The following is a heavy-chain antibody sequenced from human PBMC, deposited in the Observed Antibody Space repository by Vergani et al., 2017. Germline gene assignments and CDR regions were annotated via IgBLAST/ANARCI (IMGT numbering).Heavy chain of an antibody. CDR3: ASRRPRLNLGSKSNAGTCDS. CDR1: GGSLSGYF. Sequence: QVHLQQRGAGVLKPSETLSLTCGVIGGSLSGYFWSWIRQSPGRGLEWIGEITAIGSAKYSPSAPSRVTISVDTSRGEFTLTVTSVTAADTGLYFCASRRPRLNLGSKSNAGTCDSWGQGTLVTVSS. CDR2: ITAIGSA. V-gene: IGHV4-34*02. D-gene: IGHD2-21*01. J-gene: IGHJ5*02.